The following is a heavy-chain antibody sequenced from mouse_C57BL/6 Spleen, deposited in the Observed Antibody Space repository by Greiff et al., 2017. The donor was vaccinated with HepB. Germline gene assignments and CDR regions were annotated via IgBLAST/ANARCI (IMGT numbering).Heavy chain of an antibody. J-gene: IGHJ2*01. V-gene: IGHV5-9*01. CDR3: ARSPYYYGSSSYYFDY. CDR2: ISGGGGNT. CDR1: GFTFSSYT. D-gene: IGHD1-1*01. Sequence: EVHLVESGGGLVKPGGSLKLSCAASGFTFSSYTMSWVRQTPEKRLEWVATISGGGGNTYYPDSVKGRFTISRDNAKNTLYLQMSSLRSEDTALYYCARSPYYYGSSSYYFDYWGQGTTLTVSS.